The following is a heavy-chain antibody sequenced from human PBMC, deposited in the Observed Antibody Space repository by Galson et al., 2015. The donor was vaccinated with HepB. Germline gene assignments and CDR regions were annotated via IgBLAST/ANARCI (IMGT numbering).Heavy chain of an antibody. Sequence: YLRLSCAASGFTFSSYAMHWVRQAPGKGLEWVAVISYDGSNKYYADSVKGRFTISRDNSKNTLYLQMNSLRAEDTAVYYCAREEGLAGATRPGYFDFWGQGTLVTVSS. CDR3: AREEGLAGATRPGYFDF. V-gene: IGHV3-30-3*01. CDR2: ISYDGSNK. J-gene: IGHJ4*02. D-gene: IGHD1-26*01. CDR1: GFTFSSYA.